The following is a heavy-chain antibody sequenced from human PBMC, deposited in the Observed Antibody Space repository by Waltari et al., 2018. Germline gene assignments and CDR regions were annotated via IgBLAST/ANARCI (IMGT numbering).Heavy chain of an antibody. V-gene: IGHV4-4*02. CDR3: ARDRGRGLYFDS. D-gene: IGHD2-15*01. Sequence: QLQLQESGPGLVKPSGALSLTCTVSGDSMSSNDGWSWVRQTPEKGLEWIGQIHRRGKTHYNPSLGSRVTSSIDTSNNQFSLKVASTTAADTAVYYCARDRGRGLYFDSWGQGILVTVSP. J-gene: IGHJ4*02. CDR1: GDSMSSNDG. CDR2: IHRRGKT.